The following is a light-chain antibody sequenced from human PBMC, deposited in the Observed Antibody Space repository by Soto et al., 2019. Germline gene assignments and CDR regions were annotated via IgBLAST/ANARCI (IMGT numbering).Light chain of an antibody. V-gene: IGLV2-14*01. CDR1: SSDVGGNFY. CDR3: SSCSTTTFGIL. J-gene: IGLJ2*01. CDR2: EVT. Sequence: QSVLTQPASVSGSPGQSVTISCTGTSSDVGGNFYVSWYQQHPGKAPRLILREVTIRPSGVSSRFSGSRSGNTASLTISGLQAEDEADYYCSSCSTTTFGILFGGGTKVTVL.